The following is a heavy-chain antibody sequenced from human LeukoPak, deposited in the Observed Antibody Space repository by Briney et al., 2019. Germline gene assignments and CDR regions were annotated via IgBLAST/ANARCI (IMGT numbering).Heavy chain of an antibody. D-gene: IGHD3-22*01. CDR2: IYTSGST. Sequence: SETLSLTCTVSGGSISSYYWSWIRQPAGQGLEWIGRIYTSGSTNYNPSLKSRVTISVDKSKNQFSLKLSSVTAADTAVYYCARDRRDSSGYSYYFDYWGQGTLVTVSS. J-gene: IGHJ4*02. V-gene: IGHV4-4*07. CDR3: ARDRRDSSGYSYYFDY. CDR1: GGSISSYY.